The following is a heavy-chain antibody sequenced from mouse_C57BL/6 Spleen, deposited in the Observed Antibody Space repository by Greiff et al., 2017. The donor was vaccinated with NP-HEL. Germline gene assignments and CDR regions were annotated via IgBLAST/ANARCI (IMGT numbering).Heavy chain of an antibody. Sequence: QVQLKQPGAELVRPGTSVKLSCKASGYTFTSYWMHWVKQRPGQGLEWIGVIDPSDSYTNYNQKFKGKATLTVDTSSSTAYMQLSSLTSEDSAVYYCARGEDYAYYFDYWGQGTTLTVSS. V-gene: IGHV1-59*01. CDR1: GYTFTSYW. J-gene: IGHJ2*01. CDR3: ARGEDYAYYFDY. CDR2: IDPSDSYT. D-gene: IGHD2-4*01.